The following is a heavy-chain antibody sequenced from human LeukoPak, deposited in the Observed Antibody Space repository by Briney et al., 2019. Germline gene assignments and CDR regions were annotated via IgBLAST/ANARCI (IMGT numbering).Heavy chain of an antibody. CDR2: IYYSGST. D-gene: IGHD4-11*01. CDR1: GGSISSYY. CDR3: ARGPTVNYYYYGIDV. J-gene: IGHJ6*02. Sequence: SETLSLTCTVSGGSISSYYWSWIRQPPGKGLEWIGYIYYSGSTNYNPSLKSRVTISVDTSKKQISLKLSSVTAADTAVYYCARGPTVNYYYYGIDVWGQGTTVTVSS. V-gene: IGHV4-59*01.